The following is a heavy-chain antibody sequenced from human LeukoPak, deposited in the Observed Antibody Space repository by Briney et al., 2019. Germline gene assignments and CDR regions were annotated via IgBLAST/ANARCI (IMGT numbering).Heavy chain of an antibody. CDR2: IYYSGST. CDR3: ANNLVGAYEGHFDY. Sequence: PSETLSLTCTVSGGSISSYYWSWIRQPPGKGLEWIGYIYYSGSTNYNPSLKSRVTISVDTSKNQFSLKLGSVTAADTAVYYCANNLVGAYEGHFDYWGQGTLVTVSS. J-gene: IGHJ4*02. V-gene: IGHV4-59*08. D-gene: IGHD1-26*01. CDR1: GGSISSYY.